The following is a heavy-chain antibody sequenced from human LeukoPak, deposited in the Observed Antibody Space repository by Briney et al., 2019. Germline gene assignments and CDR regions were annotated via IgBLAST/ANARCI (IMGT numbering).Heavy chain of an antibody. J-gene: IGHJ4*02. CDR2: VDYSGST. D-gene: IGHD3-3*01. CDR1: GGSVSSGSYY. Sequence: SETLSLTCTVSGGSVSSGSYYWSWIRQPPGKGLEWIGCVDYSGSTNYNPSLRGRVTISLDTSNKQFSLKLTSMTAADTAVYYCARTGRFLEWASDYWGQGTMVTVSS. CDR3: ARTGRFLEWASDY. V-gene: IGHV4-61*01.